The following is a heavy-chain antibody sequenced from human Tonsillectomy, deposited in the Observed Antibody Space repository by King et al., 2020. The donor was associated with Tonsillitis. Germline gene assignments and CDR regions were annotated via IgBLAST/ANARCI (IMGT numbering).Heavy chain of an antibody. Sequence: QLVQSGAEVKKPGASVKVSCKASGYTFTGYYMHWVRQAPGQGLEWMGCINPNSGGTNYAQKLQGRVTMTRETSISTAYMELSRLRSDDTAVYYCARGVGAARPGYGMDVWGQGTTVTVSS. CDR3: ARGVGAARPGYGMDV. CDR2: INPNSGGT. D-gene: IGHD1-26*01. J-gene: IGHJ6*02. V-gene: IGHV1-2*02. CDR1: GYTFTGYY.